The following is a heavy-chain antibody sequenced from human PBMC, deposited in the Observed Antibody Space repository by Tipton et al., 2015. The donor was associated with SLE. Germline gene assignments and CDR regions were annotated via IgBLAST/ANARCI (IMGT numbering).Heavy chain of an antibody. D-gene: IGHD3-10*01. J-gene: IGHJ3*01. V-gene: IGHV4-4*07. CDR1: GDSISNNY. CDR3: EGYYASGNYYTSDV. CDR2: IYTSGTT. Sequence: TLSLTCSVSGDSISNNYWGWIRPPAGKGLEWIGRIYTSGTTDNNPSLKSRVTMSVDTSRNQFSLKLSSVTAADTAVYFCEGYYASGNYYTSDVWGQGTMVTVSS.